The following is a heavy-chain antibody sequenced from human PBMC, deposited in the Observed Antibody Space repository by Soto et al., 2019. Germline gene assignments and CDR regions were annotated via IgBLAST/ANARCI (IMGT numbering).Heavy chain of an antibody. D-gene: IGHD2-2*02. CDR3: ARDVLYLSSVGWFDP. CDR2: IKQDGSEK. V-gene: IGHV3-7*01. Sequence: GGSLRLSCAASGFTFSSYWMSWVRQAPGKGLEWVANIKQDGSEKYYVDSVKGRFTISRDNAKNSLYLQMNSLRAEDTAVYYCARDVLYLSSVGWFDPWGQGTLVTVSS. CDR1: GFTFSSYW. J-gene: IGHJ5*02.